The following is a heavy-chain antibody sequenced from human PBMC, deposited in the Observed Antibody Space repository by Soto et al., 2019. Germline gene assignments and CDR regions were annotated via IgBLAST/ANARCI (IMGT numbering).Heavy chain of an antibody. Sequence: QPGGSLRLSCAASGFTFDDYAMHWVRQAPGKGLEWVSGISWNSGSIGYADSVKGRFTISRDNAKNSLYLQMNSLRSEDTALYYCAKDMGYCSSTSCYPYYMDVWGKGTTVTVSS. CDR1: GFTFDDYA. V-gene: IGHV3-9*01. D-gene: IGHD2-2*01. J-gene: IGHJ6*03. CDR3: AKDMGYCSSTSCYPYYMDV. CDR2: ISWNSGSI.